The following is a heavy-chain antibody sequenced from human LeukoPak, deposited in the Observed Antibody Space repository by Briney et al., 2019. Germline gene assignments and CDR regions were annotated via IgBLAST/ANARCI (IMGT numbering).Heavy chain of an antibody. CDR2: IWNDGSNK. Sequence: PGRSLRLSCGASGFTFSVYGMHWVRQAPGGGPEWVAVIWNDGSNKYSADSVKGRFTISRDNSKNTLYLQMNNLSADDTAVYYCARASGCYDYWGQGTLVTVSS. J-gene: IGHJ4*02. CDR3: ARASGCYDY. D-gene: IGHD1-26*01. CDR1: GFTFSVYG. V-gene: IGHV3-33*01.